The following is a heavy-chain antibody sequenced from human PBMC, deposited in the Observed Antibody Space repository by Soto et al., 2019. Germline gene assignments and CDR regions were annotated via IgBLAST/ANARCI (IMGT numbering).Heavy chain of an antibody. CDR1: GGSFSGYY. CDR2: ISHSGST. J-gene: IGHJ3*02. Sequence: SETLSLTCSIYGGSFSGYYCSWIRQPPGKVLEWIGEISHSGSTSYNPSLSSRVTISVDTSKNQLSLNLTSVTAADTALYYCARDYFGSGSPFDIWGQGTMVTVSS. CDR3: ARDYFGSGSPFDI. V-gene: IGHV4-34*01. D-gene: IGHD3-10*01.